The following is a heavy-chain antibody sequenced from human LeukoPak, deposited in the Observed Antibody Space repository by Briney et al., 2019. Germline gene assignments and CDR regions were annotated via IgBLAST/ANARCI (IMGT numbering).Heavy chain of an antibody. V-gene: IGHV4-59*01. J-gene: IGHJ4*02. CDR1: GDSISSYY. D-gene: IGHD6-19*01. CDR2: IYYSGST. Sequence: SETLSLTCTVSGDSISSYYWSWIRQPPGKGLEWIGYIYYSGSTNYNPSLKSRVTISVDTSKNQFSLKLSSVTAADTAVYYCARVGSSGWYFLDYWGQETLVTVSS. CDR3: ARVGSSGWYFLDY.